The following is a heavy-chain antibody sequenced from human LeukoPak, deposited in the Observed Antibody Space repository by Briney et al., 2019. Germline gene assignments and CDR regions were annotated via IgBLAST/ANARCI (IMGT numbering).Heavy chain of an antibody. CDR3: AKDFGMFSN. V-gene: IGHV3-23*01. J-gene: IGHJ4*02. CDR2: ISATGGNT. D-gene: IGHD3-10*02. CDR1: GFSFSSNA. Sequence: GGSLRLSCAASGFSFSSNALSWVRQAPGKGLEWVSAISATGGNTHSADSVKGRFNISRDSSKNTLYLQMNSRRAEDTAIYYCAKDFGMFSNWGQGTLVTVSS.